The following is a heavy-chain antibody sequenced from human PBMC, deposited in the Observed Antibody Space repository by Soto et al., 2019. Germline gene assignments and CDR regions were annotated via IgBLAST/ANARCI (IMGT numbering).Heavy chain of an antibody. J-gene: IGHJ4*02. Sequence: LSLTCTVSDGSISTYFCNWIRQPGGKGLEWIGRIDNSGNTNYNPSLKSRVTMSADTSRNQFSLKLNSVTAADTAVYYCARGGQDFWSGPFDYWGQGALVTVSS. CDR3: ARGGQDFWSGPFDY. V-gene: IGHV4-4*07. CDR1: DGSISTYF. CDR2: IDNSGNT. D-gene: IGHD3-3*01.